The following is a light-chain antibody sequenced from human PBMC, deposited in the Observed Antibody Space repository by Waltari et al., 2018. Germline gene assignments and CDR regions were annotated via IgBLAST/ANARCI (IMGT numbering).Light chain of an antibody. V-gene: IGLV2-23*02. CDR1: SSAVGSSNL. J-gene: IGLJ1*01. CDR3: CSYAGSGIYV. Sequence: QSALTQPASVSGSPGQSITVSCTGTSSAVGSSNLVSWFQQYPDTAPKIIIFEVNKRPSGVSNRFSGSKSGNTASLTISGLQAGDEADYYCCSYAGSGIYVFGTGAKVTVL. CDR2: EVN.